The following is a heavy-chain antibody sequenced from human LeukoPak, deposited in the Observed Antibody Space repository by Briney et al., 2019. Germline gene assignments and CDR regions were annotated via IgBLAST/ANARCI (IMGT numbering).Heavy chain of an antibody. CDR1: GFAFSSYA. V-gene: IGHV3-23*01. J-gene: IGHJ4*02. D-gene: IGHD3-3*01. CDR3: AKENERDFWSGYEDF. Sequence: GGSLRLSCAASGFAFSSYAMSWVRQAPGKGLGWVSGIIGSGGSTYYADSVKGRFTISRDNSKNTLYLEINSLRAEDTAVYYCAKENERDFWSGYEDFWGQGTLVTVSS. CDR2: IIGSGGST.